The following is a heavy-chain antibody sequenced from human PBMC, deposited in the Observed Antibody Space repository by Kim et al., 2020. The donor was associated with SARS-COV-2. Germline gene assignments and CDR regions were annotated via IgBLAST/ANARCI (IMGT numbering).Heavy chain of an antibody. CDR3: ARATYFYDSSGYYLYSIPPPNAFDI. CDR1: GFTFSSYW. V-gene: IGHV3-74*01. D-gene: IGHD3-22*01. CDR2: INRDGSST. Sequence: GGSLRLSCAASGFTFSSYWMHWVRQAPGKGLVWVSRINRDGSSTSYADSVKGRFTISRDNAKNTLYLQMNSLRAKDTAVYYCARATYFYDSSGYYLYSIPPPNAFDIWDQGTMDTVSS. J-gene: IGHJ3*02.